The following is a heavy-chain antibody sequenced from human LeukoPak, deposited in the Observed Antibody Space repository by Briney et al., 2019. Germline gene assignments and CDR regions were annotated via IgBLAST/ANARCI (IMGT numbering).Heavy chain of an antibody. CDR2: IIPIFGTA. J-gene: IGHJ4*02. D-gene: IGHD2-15*01. CDR1: GGTFISYA. V-gene: IGHV1-69*13. CDR3: AREGGLLYDY. Sequence: SVKVSCKASGGTFISYAISWVRQAPGQGLEWMGGIIPIFGTANYAQKFQGRVTITADESTSTAYTELSSLRSEDTAVYYCAREGGLLYDYWGQGTLVTVSS.